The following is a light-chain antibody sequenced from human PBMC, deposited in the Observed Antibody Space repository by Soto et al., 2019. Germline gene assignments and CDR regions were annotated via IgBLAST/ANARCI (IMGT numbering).Light chain of an antibody. CDR3: QQYNSSPWT. CDR2: KAS. CDR1: QSISSW. J-gene: IGKJ1*01. V-gene: IGKV1-5*03. Sequence: DIQMTQSPSTLSASVGDRVTITCRASQSISSWLAWYQQKPGKAPKLLIYKASSLGSGVLARFSGSGSGTEFTLTISSLQPDDFATYYCQQYNSSPWTVGQGTKVEIK.